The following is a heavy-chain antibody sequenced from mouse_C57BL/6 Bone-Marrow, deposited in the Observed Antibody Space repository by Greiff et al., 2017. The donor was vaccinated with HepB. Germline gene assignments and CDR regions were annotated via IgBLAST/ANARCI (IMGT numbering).Heavy chain of an antibody. V-gene: IGHV1-81*01. Sequence: QVQLQQSGAELARPGASVKLSCKASGYTFTSYGISWVKQRTGQGLEWIGEIYPRSGNTYYNEKFKGKATLTADKSSSTAYMELRSLTSEDSAVYFCAREGDYYYALAYWGQGTLVTVSA. CDR2: IYPRSGNT. CDR1: GYTFTSYG. J-gene: IGHJ3*01. D-gene: IGHD1-1*01. CDR3: AREGDYYYALAY.